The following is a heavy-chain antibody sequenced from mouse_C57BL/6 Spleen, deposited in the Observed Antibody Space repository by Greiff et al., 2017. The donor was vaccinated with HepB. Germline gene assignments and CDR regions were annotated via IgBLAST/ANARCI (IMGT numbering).Heavy chain of an antibody. Sequence: QVQLKQSGAELVRPGTSVKVSCKASGYAFTNYLIEWVKQRPGQGLEWIGVINPGSGGTNYNEKFKGKATLTADKSSSTAYMQLSSLTSEDSAVYFCARVRGYSYFDYWGQGTTLTVSS. V-gene: IGHV1-54*01. J-gene: IGHJ2*01. D-gene: IGHD2-3*01. CDR3: ARVRGYSYFDY. CDR1: GYAFTNYL. CDR2: INPGSGGT.